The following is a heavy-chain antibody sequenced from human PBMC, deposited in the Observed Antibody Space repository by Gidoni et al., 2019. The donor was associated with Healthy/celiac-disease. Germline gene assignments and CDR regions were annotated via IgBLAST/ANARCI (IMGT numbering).Heavy chain of an antibody. CDR2: IYYSGST. Sequence: QVQLQESGPGLVKPSETLSLTCTVSGGSISSYYWSWIRQPPGKGLEWIGYIYYSGSTNYNPSLKSRVTISVDTSKNQFSLKLSSVTAADTAVYYCAGGIQLWLHDYWGQGTLVTVSS. CDR1: GGSISSYY. D-gene: IGHD5-18*01. V-gene: IGHV4-59*01. CDR3: AGGIQLWLHDY. J-gene: IGHJ4*02.